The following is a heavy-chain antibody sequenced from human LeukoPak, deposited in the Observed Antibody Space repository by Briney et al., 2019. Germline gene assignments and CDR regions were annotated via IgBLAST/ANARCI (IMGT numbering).Heavy chain of an antibody. J-gene: IGHJ6*03. CDR3: ASLPLEYSSSSEVPASLDYYMDV. CDR2: INSDGSST. V-gene: IGHV3-74*01. CDR1: GFTFSSYW. Sequence: GGSLRLSCAASGFTFSSYWMHWVRQAPGKGLVWVSRINSDGSSTSYADSVKGRFTISRDNAKNTLYLQMNSLRAEDTAVYYCASLPLEYSSSSEVPASLDYYMDVWGKGTTVTVSS. D-gene: IGHD6-6*01.